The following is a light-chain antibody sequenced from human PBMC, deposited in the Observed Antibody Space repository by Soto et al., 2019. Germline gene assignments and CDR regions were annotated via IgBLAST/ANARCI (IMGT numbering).Light chain of an antibody. J-gene: IGKJ4*01. CDR3: QQSYSTPLT. CDR2: AAS. CDR1: QSISSY. V-gene: IGKV1-39*01. Sequence: DIQMTQSPSSLSASLGDRVTITCRASQSISSYLNWYQQKPRKAPKLLIYAASSLQSGVPSRFSGSGSGTDFTLTISSLQPEDFATYYCQQSYSTPLTFGGGTNVDIK.